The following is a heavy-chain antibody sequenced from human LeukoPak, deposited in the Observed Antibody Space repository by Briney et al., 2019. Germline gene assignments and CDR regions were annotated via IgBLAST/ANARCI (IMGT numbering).Heavy chain of an antibody. V-gene: IGHV4-31*03. CDR3: ARNYGVYYFDY. D-gene: IGHD4-17*01. Sequence: SETLSLTRTVSGGSISSGTYYWSWIRQHPGKGLEWIGYIYYSGSTYYISSLKSRLTISIDTSKNQFSLKLSSVTAADTAVYYCARNYGVYYFDYWGQGTLVTVSS. J-gene: IGHJ4*02. CDR1: GGSISSGTYY. CDR2: IYYSGST.